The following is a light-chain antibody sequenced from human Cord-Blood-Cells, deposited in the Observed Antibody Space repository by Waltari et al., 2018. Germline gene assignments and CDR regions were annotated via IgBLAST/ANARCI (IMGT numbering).Light chain of an antibody. V-gene: IGLV2-14*01. CDR3: SSYTSSSTRV. Sequence: QSALTQPASVSGSTGQSITISCTGTSSDVGGYNYVSWYQQHPGQAPKLMIYDVSNRPSGVSNRFSGSESGNTASLAISWLQAEDEADYYCSSYTSSSTRVFAGGTKLTVL. CDR2: DVS. J-gene: IGLJ2*01. CDR1: SSDVGGYNY.